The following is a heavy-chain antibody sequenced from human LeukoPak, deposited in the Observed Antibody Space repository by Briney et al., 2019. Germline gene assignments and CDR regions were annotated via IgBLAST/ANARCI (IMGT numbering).Heavy chain of an antibody. CDR1: GFTFSTFC. CDR2: ISPSSGNI. D-gene: IGHD6-19*01. Sequence: AQSRRLSSAASGFTFSTFCMNWVRQAPGRVLEWVSYISPSSGNIHYADSVRGRFTISRDNAKNSLYLQVNSLRDEDTAMYFCARAAYSSGPDYWGQGTLVTVSS. J-gene: IGHJ4*02. V-gene: IGHV3-48*02. CDR3: ARAAYSSGPDY.